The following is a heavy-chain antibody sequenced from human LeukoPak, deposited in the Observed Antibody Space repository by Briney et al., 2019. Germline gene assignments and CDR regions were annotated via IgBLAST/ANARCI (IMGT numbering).Heavy chain of an antibody. V-gene: IGHV3-33*01. CDR2: IWYDGSNK. J-gene: IGHJ4*02. D-gene: IGHD2-21*02. CDR1: GFTFSSYG. CDR3: STSPGGDCYLN. Sequence: GGSLRLSCAASGFTFSSYGMHWVRQAPGKGLERVAVIWYDGSNKYYADSVKGRLTISRDNSKNTLYLQMNSLKTEDTAVYYCSTSPGGDCYLNWGQGTLVTVSS.